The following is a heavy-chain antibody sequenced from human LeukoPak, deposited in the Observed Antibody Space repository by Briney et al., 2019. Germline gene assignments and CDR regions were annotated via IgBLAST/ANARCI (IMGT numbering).Heavy chain of an antibody. J-gene: IGHJ4*02. V-gene: IGHV3-21*01. CDR2: MSILSGIT. Sequence: GGSLRLSCAGSGFPFSGYSMNWVRQTPGKGLEWVSSMSILSGITYYAESLKGRFTVSRDNAKNLLHLQMNSLRVEDTAIYYCAREFEYSTSGAGYWGQGTLVTVSS. CDR3: AREFEYSTSGAGY. CDR1: GFPFSGYS. D-gene: IGHD6-6*01.